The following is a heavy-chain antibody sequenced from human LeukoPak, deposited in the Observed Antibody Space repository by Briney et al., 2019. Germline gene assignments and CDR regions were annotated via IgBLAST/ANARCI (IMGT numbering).Heavy chain of an antibody. Sequence: SGTLSLTCAVSGGSISSSNWWNWVRQTPGKGLEWIGEIHHSGSNKYNPSLKSRVTISVDKSKNQFSLRLTSVTVADTAVYYCAREGGCSGGSCSAFDFWGQGALVIVSS. D-gene: IGHD2-15*01. CDR1: GGSISSSNW. J-gene: IGHJ4*02. CDR3: AREGGCSGGSCSAFDF. V-gene: IGHV4-4*02. CDR2: IHHSGSN.